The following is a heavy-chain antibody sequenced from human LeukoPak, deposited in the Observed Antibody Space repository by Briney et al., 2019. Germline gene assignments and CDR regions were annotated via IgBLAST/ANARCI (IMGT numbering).Heavy chain of an antibody. D-gene: IGHD2-2*01. J-gene: IGHJ3*02. Sequence: GGSLRLPCAASGFTFSSYSMNWVRQAPGKGLEWVSSISSSSSYIYYADSVKGRFTISRDNAKNSLYLQMNSLRAEDTAVYYCARERIVVPAARDAFDIWGQGTMVTVSS. CDR1: GFTFSSYS. CDR3: ARERIVVPAARDAFDI. V-gene: IGHV3-21*01. CDR2: ISSSSSYI.